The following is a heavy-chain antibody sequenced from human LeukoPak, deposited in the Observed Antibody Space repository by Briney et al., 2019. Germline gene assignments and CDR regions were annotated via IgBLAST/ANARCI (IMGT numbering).Heavy chain of an antibody. J-gene: IGHJ4*02. CDR2: IYYSGRT. CDR3: ARRIVVVPAAMPGGGTNFDY. Sequence: SSETLSLTCTVSGGSISSSSYYWGWIRQPPGKGLEWIGSIYYSGRTYYNPSLKSRVAISVDTSKNQFSLKLSSVTAADTAVYYCARRIVVVPAAMPGGGTNFDYWGQGTLVTVSS. CDR1: GGSISSSSYY. V-gene: IGHV4-39*01. D-gene: IGHD2-2*01.